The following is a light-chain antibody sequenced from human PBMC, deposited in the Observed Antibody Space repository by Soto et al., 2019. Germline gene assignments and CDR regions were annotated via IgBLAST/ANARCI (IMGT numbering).Light chain of an antibody. V-gene: IGLV2-14*01. CDR3: SSYTSSGTSV. CDR2: EVS. Sequence: SVRTQPASVSGSTGQSITISCTGTSSDVGGYNFVSWYQQHPGKAPKLMIFEVSNRPSGVSNRFSGSKSGNTASLTISGLQAEDEADYYCSSYTSSGTSVFGTGTKVTVL. J-gene: IGLJ1*01. CDR1: SSDVGGYNF.